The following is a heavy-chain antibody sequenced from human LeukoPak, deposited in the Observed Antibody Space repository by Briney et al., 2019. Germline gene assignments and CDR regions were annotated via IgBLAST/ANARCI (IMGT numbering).Heavy chain of an antibody. CDR3: ARDQLGGDPDDYSYYYMDV. J-gene: IGHJ6*03. Sequence: PGGSLRLSRTTSGVLSGVYAMSWFRQGPGEGLERVGFIRIKTYGGAIEYAASVKGRFTISRDNSKGLANLQLNTLKTENTAVYYCARDQLGGDPDDYSYYYMDVWGKGTTVTVSS. D-gene: IGHD4-17*01. CDR1: GVLSGVYA. V-gene: IGHV3-49*03. CDR2: IRIKTYGGAI.